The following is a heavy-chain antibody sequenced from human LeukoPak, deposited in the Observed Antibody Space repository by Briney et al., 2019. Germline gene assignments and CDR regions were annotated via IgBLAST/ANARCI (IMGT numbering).Heavy chain of an antibody. CDR3: ARGQSSYALPRPFDY. CDR1: GFTFSNYA. Sequence: PGGSLRLSCAASGFTFSNYAMHWVRQAPGKGLEWLAIISYDGTTKSYTDSVKGRFTISRDKSKNTVSLQMNSLTGDDTAVYYCARGQSSYALPRPFDYWGQGILVIVSS. CDR2: ISYDGTTK. V-gene: IGHV3-30-3*01. D-gene: IGHD3-16*01. J-gene: IGHJ4*02.